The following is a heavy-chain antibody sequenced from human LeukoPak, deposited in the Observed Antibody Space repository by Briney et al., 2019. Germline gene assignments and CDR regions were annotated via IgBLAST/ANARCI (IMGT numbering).Heavy chain of an antibody. CDR1: GDSVTGYY. D-gene: IGHD2-15*01. J-gene: IGHJ4*02. CDR3: VIGVGWQPDY. V-gene: IGHV4-59*02. Sequence: PSETLSLTCTVLGDSVTGYYLNWVRQPPGKGLEWIGHIYKIGTTNYNPSLKSRLTISADTSKNQFSLKLRSVTAADTAVYYCVIGVGWQPDYWGQGALVTVSS. CDR2: IYKIGTT.